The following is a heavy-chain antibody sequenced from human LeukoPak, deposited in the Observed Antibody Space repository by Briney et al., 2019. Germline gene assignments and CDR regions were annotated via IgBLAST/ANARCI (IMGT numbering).Heavy chain of an antibody. V-gene: IGHV3-20*04. Sequence: LTGGSLRLSCAASRFTFDYGMSWVRQAPGKGLEWVSGINWNGGSTGYADSVKGRFTISRDNAKNSLYLQMNSLRAEDTAVYYCARVLDSSSSRYQAFPYWGQGTLVTVSS. CDR2: INWNGGST. CDR1: RFTFDYG. J-gene: IGHJ4*02. CDR3: ARVLDSSSSRYQAFPY. D-gene: IGHD2-15*01.